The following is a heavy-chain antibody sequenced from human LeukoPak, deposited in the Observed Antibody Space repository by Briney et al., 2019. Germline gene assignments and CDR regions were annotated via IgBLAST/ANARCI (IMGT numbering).Heavy chain of an antibody. CDR1: GFTFSSYG. V-gene: IGHV3-30*02. D-gene: IGHD3-22*01. J-gene: IGHJ4*02. CDR2: IRYDGSNK. Sequence: GGSLRLSCAASGFTFSSYGMHWVRQAPGKGLEWVAFIRYDGSNKYYADSVKGRFTISRDNAKNSLYLQMNSLRAEDTAVYYCARDDSSGYLYYFDYWGQGTLVTVSS. CDR3: ARDDSSGYLYYFDY.